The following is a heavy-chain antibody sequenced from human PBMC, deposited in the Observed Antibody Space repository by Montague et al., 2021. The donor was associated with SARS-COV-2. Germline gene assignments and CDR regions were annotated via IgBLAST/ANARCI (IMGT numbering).Heavy chain of an antibody. Sequence: SETLSLTCAVYGGSFSGYYWSWIRQPPGKGLEWIGEINHSGSTKYNPSLKSRVTISVDTSKNQFSLKLGSVTVADTAVYYCARSTKRVFTYDYDSSGYASDYWGQGTLVTVSS. CDR2: INHSGST. J-gene: IGHJ4*02. D-gene: IGHD3-22*01. CDR3: ARSTKRVFTYDYDSSGYASDY. V-gene: IGHV4-34*01. CDR1: GGSFSGYY.